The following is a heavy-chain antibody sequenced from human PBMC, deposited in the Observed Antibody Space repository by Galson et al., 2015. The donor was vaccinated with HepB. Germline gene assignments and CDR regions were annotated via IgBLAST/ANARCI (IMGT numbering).Heavy chain of an antibody. CDR2: ISGSGDTT. J-gene: IGHJ6*03. V-gene: IGHV3-23*01. Sequence: SLRLSCAASGFTFSSHAMSWVRQAPGKGLEWVSGISGSGDTTYYAGSVEGRFTISRDNSKNTLHMQINSPTAEDTAVYYCAKRISITFFGPGKNYMDVWGKGTTVTVSS. CDR1: GFTFSSHA. CDR3: AKRISITFFGPGKNYMDV. D-gene: IGHD3-3*01.